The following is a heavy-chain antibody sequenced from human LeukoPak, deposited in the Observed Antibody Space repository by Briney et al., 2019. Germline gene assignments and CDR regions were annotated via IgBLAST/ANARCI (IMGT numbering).Heavy chain of an antibody. D-gene: IGHD3-16*01. V-gene: IGHV3-48*03. CDR3: ARGVYDYVWGSYSLDY. J-gene: IGHJ4*02. CDR2: ISSSGGTI. Sequence: TGGSLRLSCAASGFTFSSYEMNWVRQAPGKGLEWVSYISSSGGTIYYADSVKGRFTISRDNAKNSLYLQMNSLRAEDTAVYYCARGVYDYVWGSYSLDYWGQGTLVTVSS. CDR1: GFTFSSYE.